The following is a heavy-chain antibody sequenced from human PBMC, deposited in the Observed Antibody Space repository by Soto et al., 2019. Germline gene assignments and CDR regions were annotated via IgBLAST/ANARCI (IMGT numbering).Heavy chain of an antibody. CDR2: IYYSGST. CDR1: GGSISSGDYY. CDR3: ARVGGFGATTIDY. D-gene: IGHD3-10*01. J-gene: IGHJ4*02. Sequence: QVQLQESGPGLVKPSQTLSLTCTVSGGSISSGDYYWSWIRQPPGKGLEWIGYIYYSGSTYYNPSRKSRDNISVDTSKNQFSLKLSSVTAADTAVYYCARVGGFGATTIDYWGQGTLVTVSS. V-gene: IGHV4-30-4*01.